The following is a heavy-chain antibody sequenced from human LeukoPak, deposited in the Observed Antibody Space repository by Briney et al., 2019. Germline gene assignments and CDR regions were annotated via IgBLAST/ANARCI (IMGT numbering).Heavy chain of an antibody. J-gene: IGHJ4*02. Sequence: SETLSLTCAVYGGSFSGYYWSWIRQPPGKGLEWIGEINHSGSTNYNPSLKSRVTISVDTSKNQFSLKLSSVTAADTAVYYCARAVSYDYVWGSYRYAAYYFDYWGQGTLVTVSS. V-gene: IGHV4-34*01. D-gene: IGHD3-16*02. CDR3: ARAVSYDYVWGSYRYAAYYFDY. CDR2: INHSGST. CDR1: GGSFSGYY.